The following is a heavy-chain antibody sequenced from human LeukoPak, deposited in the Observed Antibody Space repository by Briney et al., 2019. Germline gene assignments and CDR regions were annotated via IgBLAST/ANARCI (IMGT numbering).Heavy chain of an antibody. Sequence: ASVKVSCKASGYTFTNYAMHWVRQAPGQRLEWMGWINAGNGNTKYSQKFQGRVTITRDTSTSTAYMELRSLRSDDTAVYYCARDFYYYGMDVWGQGTTVTVSS. CDR1: GYTFTNYA. CDR2: INAGNGNT. CDR3: ARDFYYYGMDV. J-gene: IGHJ6*02. V-gene: IGHV1-3*01.